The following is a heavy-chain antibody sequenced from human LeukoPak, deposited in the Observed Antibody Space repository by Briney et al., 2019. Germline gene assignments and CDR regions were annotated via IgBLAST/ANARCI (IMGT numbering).Heavy chain of an antibody. CDR3: AKFGILTGYYDLDY. CDR2: IRYDGTNK. CDR1: GFTFSSYG. D-gene: IGHD3-9*01. J-gene: IGHJ4*02. Sequence: GGSLRLSCAASGFTFSSYGMHWVRQAPGKGLGWVAFIRYDGTNKYYADSVKGRFTISRDNSKNTLYLQMNSLRAEDTAVYYCAKFGILTGYYDLDYWGQGTLVTVSS. V-gene: IGHV3-30*02.